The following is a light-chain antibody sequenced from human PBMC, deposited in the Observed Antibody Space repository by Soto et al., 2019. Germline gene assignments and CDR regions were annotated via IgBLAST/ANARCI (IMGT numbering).Light chain of an antibody. J-gene: IGKJ3*01. V-gene: IGKV3-20*01. Sequence: EIVLTQSPGTLSLSPGERATLSCRASQNINSRYLAWYQQKPGQAPRLLIYGASSRATVIPDRFSGSGSGTDFTLPISRLEHEDFAVYYCQQFGSSPGFTFGPGTKVDIK. CDR2: GAS. CDR1: QNINSRY. CDR3: QQFGSSPGFT.